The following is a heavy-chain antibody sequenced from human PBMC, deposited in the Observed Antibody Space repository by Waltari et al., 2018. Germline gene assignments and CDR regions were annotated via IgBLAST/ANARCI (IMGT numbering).Heavy chain of an antibody. D-gene: IGHD3-22*01. CDR2: ISYNERNI. CDR3: ARDYCDRTNCHGMDV. V-gene: IGHV3-30*04. J-gene: IGHJ6*02. Sequence: QAQLVESGGGVLQRGRSLRLSCGASEFTFISFAMHWVRQAPGKGLEWVAVISYNERNIYYVDSVKGRFIISRDNSNKMLYLQMNNLRTEDTAVYYCARDYCDRTNCHGMDVWGQGTTVIVSS. CDR1: EFTFISFA.